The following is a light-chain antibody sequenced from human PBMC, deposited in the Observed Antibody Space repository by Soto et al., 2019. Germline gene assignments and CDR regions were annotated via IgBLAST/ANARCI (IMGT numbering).Light chain of an antibody. CDR2: GAS. V-gene: IGKV3-20*01. J-gene: IGKJ1*01. Sequence: EIVLTQSPGTLSLSPGERATLSCRASQSVSSSYLAWHQQKPGQAPRLLIYGASSRATGIPDRFSGSGSGTDFTLTIRSLQSEDFAVYYCKQYNNWPWTFGQGTKVDIK. CDR1: QSVSSSY. CDR3: KQYNNWPWT.